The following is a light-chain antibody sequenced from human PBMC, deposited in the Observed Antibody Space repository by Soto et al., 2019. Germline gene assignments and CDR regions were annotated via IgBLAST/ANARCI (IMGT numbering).Light chain of an antibody. CDR3: TSYTTSSTLV. CDR1: SSDVGGYNY. CDR2: DVS. V-gene: IGLV2-14*01. J-gene: IGLJ1*01. Sequence: QSVLTQPASVSGSPGQSITISCTGTSSDVGGYNYVSWYQQYPGKAPKLMIYDVSNRPSGVSNRFSGSKSSNTASLTISGLQAEDEADYYCTSYTTSSTLVFGTGTKLTVL.